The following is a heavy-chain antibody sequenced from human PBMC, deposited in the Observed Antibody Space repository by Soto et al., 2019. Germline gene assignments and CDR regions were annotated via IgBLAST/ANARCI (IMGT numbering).Heavy chain of an antibody. CDR2: IYPGDSDT. CDR3: TRTPAAGKNYYGMDV. CDR1: GYSFASYW. Sequence: RGESLKISCKGSGYSFASYWIGWVRQMPGKGLEWMGIIYPGDSDTRYSPSFQGQVTISADKSISTAYLQWNRLKASDPAMYYCTRTPAAGKNYYGMDVWGQGTTVTVSS. V-gene: IGHV5-51*01. D-gene: IGHD6-13*01. J-gene: IGHJ6*02.